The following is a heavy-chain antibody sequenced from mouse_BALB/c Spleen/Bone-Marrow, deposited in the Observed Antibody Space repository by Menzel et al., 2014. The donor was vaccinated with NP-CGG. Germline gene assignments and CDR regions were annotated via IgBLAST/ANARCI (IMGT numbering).Heavy chain of an antibody. CDR1: GDSIXSGY. D-gene: IGHD2-3*01. J-gene: IGHJ2*01. CDR2: ISYSGST. CDR3: ATYDGYYFDY. Sequence: EVKVVESGPSLVKPSQTLSPTCSVTGDSIXSGYWNWIRKFPGNKLEYMGYISYSGSTYYSPSLKSRISITRDTSKNQYYLQLNSVTTEDTATYYCATYDGYYFDYWGQGTTLTVSS. V-gene: IGHV3-8*02.